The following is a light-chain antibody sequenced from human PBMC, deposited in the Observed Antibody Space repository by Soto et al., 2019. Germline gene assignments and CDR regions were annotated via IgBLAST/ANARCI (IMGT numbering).Light chain of an antibody. CDR2: LEGSGSY. Sequence: QPVLTQSSSASASLGSSVKLTCTLSSGHSSDIIAWHQQQPGKAPRYLMKLEGSGSYNKGSGVPDRFSGSSSGADRYLTISTLQFEDEADYYCETWDRNTHVFGGGTKRTVL. CDR1: SGHSSDI. CDR3: ETWDRNTHV. V-gene: IGLV4-60*02. J-gene: IGLJ2*01.